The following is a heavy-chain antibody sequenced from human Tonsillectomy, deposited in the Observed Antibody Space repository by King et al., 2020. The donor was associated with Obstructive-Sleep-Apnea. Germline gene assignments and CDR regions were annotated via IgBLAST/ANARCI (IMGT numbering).Heavy chain of an antibody. J-gene: IGHJ4*02. CDR3: ARHPVGASSFADY. D-gene: IGHD1-26*01. CDR1: GYSFTSYW. CDR2: IDPSDSYT. V-gene: IGHV5-10-1*01. Sequence: QLVQSGAEVKKPGESLRISCKGSGYSFTSYWISWVRQMPGKGLEWMGRIDPSDSYTNYSPPFQGHGTISAYKSISTAYLQWSSLKASDTAMYYCARHPVGASSFADYWGQGTLVTVSS.